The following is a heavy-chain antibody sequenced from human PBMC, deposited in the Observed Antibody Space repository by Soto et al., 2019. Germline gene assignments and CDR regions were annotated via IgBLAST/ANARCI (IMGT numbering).Heavy chain of an antibody. CDR3: ARVGGPGYCSCGSCYYFDY. V-gene: IGHV1-69*01. CDR1: GGTFSSYA. J-gene: IGHJ4*02. CDR2: IIPIFGTA. Sequence: QVQLVQSGAEVKKPGSSVKVSCKASGGTFSSYAISWVRQAPGQGLEWMGGIIPIFGTANYAQKFQGRVTITADESTSTAYMELSSLRSEDTAVYYCARVGGPGYCSCGSCYYFDYWGQGTLVTVSS. D-gene: IGHD2-15*01.